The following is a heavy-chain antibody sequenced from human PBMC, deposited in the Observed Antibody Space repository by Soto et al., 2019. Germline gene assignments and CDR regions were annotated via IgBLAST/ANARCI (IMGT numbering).Heavy chain of an antibody. V-gene: IGHV4-31*03. CDR3: AKSLPGGTDYYMDV. CDR2: IYYSGNT. Sequence: QLQLRESGPGLVKPSQTLSLICTASGGSIISGGSFWSWVRQVPGKGLEWIGHIYYSGNTYYNPSLKGRVVLSVDTSQNHVTLKLTSVTAADTATYYCAKSLPGGTDYYMDVWGEGTTVTVS. D-gene: IGHD1-26*01. J-gene: IGHJ6*03. CDR1: GGSIISGGSF.